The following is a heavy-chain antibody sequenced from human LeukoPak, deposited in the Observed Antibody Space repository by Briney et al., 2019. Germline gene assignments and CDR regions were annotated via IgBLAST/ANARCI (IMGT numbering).Heavy chain of an antibody. CDR3: ARVSMPAAFDI. Sequence: SETLSLTCTVSGYPISSGYYWGWIRQPPGQGLEWIGSIYHSGSTYYNPSLKSRVTISVDTSKNQFSLKLSSVTAADTAVYYCARVSMPAAFDIWGQGTMVTVSS. CDR1: GYPISSGYY. CDR2: IYHSGST. V-gene: IGHV4-38-2*02. J-gene: IGHJ3*02. D-gene: IGHD2-2*01.